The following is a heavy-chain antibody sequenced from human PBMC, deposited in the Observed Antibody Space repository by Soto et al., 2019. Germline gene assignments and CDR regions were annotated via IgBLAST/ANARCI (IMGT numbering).Heavy chain of an antibody. CDR3: ARSIVVVTALDY. D-gene: IGHD2-21*02. CDR1: GYTFISYA. V-gene: IGHV1-3*01. J-gene: IGHJ4*02. CDR2: INAGNGNT. Sequence: GASVKVSCKASGYTFISYAMHWVRQAPGQRLEWMGWINAGNGNTKYSQKFQGRVTITRDTSASTAYMELSSLRSEDTAVYYCARSIVVVTALDYWGQGTLVTSPQ.